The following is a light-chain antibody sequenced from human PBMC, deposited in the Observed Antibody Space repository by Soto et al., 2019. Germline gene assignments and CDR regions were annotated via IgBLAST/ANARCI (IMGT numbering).Light chain of an antibody. CDR1: QSVYSM. V-gene: IGKV3-15*01. CDR2: DAS. J-gene: IGKJ1*01. CDR3: QRYGTSLTWT. Sequence: EIVMTQSPATLSVSPGERATLSCRASQSVYSMLAWYQQKPGQAPRLLIYDASTRATGIPASFSGSGSGTEFTLTISRLEPEDFAVYYCQRYGTSLTWTFGQGTKVDI.